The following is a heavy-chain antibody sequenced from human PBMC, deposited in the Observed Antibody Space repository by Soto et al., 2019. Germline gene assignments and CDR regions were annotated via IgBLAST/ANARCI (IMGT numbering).Heavy chain of an antibody. CDR2: INAGNGNT. V-gene: IGHV1-3*01. CDR1: GYTFNSYS. Sequence: SVKVSGKASGYTFNSYSMHWVRQAPGQRLEWMGWINAGNGNTKYSQKFQGRVTITRDTSASTAYMELSSLRSEDTAVYYCARAWVVVTAPDYWGQGTLVTVSS. D-gene: IGHD2-21*02. CDR3: ARAWVVVTAPDY. J-gene: IGHJ4*02.